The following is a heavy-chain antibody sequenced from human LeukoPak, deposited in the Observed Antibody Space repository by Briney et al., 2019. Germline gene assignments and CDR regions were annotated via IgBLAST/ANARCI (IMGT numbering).Heavy chain of an antibody. CDR3: ARHRGIYDRYMDV. D-gene: IGHD1-14*01. V-gene: IGHV4-39*01. CDR2: SSYSGSI. CDR1: GGSISSSSYY. Sequence: PSETLSLTCTVSGGSISSSSYYWGWIRQPPGKGLEWIGSSSYSGSIYYNPSLKSRVTISVDTSKNQFSLKVSSVTAADTAIYYCARHRGIYDRYMDVWGKGTTVAVSS. J-gene: IGHJ6*03.